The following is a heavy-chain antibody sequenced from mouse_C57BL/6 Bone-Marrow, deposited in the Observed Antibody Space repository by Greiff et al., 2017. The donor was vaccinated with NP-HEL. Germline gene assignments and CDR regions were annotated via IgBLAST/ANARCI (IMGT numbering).Heavy chain of an antibody. V-gene: IGHV2-4*01. J-gene: IGHJ1*03. D-gene: IGHD1-1*01. CDR2: IWSGGST. Sequence: VQLQQSGPGLVQPSQSLSITCTVSGFSLTSYGVHWVRQPPGKGLEWLGVIWSGGSTDYNAAFISRLSISTDNSKSQVFFKMNSRRADDTAIYYCAASTVVAKGYFDVWGTGTTVTVSS. CDR3: AASTVVAKGYFDV. CDR1: GFSLTSYG.